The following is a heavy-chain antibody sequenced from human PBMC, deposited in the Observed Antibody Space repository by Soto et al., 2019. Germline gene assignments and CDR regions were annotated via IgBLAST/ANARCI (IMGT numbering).Heavy chain of an antibody. CDR1: GGSISSSNW. Sequence: QVQLQESGPGLVKPSGTLSLTCAVSGGSISSSNWWSWVRQPPGKGLEWIGEIYHSGSTNYNPSLKSRVTISVDKSKNQFALKLSSVTAADTAVYYCARAGGYCSGGSCYSRRAFDIWGQGTMVTVSS. J-gene: IGHJ3*02. CDR3: ARAGGYCSGGSCYSRRAFDI. CDR2: IYHSGST. D-gene: IGHD2-15*01. V-gene: IGHV4-4*02.